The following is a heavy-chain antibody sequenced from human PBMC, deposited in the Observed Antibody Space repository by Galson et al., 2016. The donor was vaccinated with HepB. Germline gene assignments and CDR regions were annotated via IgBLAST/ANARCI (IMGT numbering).Heavy chain of an antibody. D-gene: IGHD6-19*01. J-gene: IGHJ5*02. CDR2: IIPIFGTA. CDR3: ARGYTSGWYWFDP. Sequence: SVKVSCKASGGTFSIYAISWVRQAPGQGLEWMGGIIPIFGTANYAQKFQGRVTITADKSTSTAYMELTSLRSEDTAVYYRARGYTSGWYWFDPWGQGTLVTVSS. CDR1: GGTFSIYA. V-gene: IGHV1-69*06.